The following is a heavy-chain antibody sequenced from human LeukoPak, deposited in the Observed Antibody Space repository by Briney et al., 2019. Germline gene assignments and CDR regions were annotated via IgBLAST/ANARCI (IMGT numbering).Heavy chain of an antibody. D-gene: IGHD3-10*01. V-gene: IGHV3-48*03. Sequence: PGGSLRLSCAASGFTFSSYEMNWVRQAPGKGLEWVSYISSSGSTIYYPDSVKGRFTISRDNAKNSLYLQMNSLRAEDTAVYYCARDPGDSTRSGVYYYYYGMDVWGQGTTVTVSS. CDR1: GFTFSSYE. J-gene: IGHJ6*02. CDR3: ARDPGDSTRSGVYYYYYGMDV. CDR2: ISSSGSTI.